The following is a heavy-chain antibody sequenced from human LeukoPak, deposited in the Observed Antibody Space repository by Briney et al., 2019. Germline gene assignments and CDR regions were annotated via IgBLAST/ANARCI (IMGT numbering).Heavy chain of an antibody. CDR2: IYSGGST. CDR1: GFTVSSNY. CDR3: ARSSHYDILTGYSEEGAFDI. Sequence: GGCLRLSCAASGFTVSSNYMSWVRQAPGKGLEWVSVIYSGGSTDYADSVKGRFTISRDTSKNTLYLQMNSLRVEDTAVYYCARSSHYDILTGYSEEGAFDIWGQGTMVTVSS. J-gene: IGHJ3*02. D-gene: IGHD3-9*01. V-gene: IGHV3-53*01.